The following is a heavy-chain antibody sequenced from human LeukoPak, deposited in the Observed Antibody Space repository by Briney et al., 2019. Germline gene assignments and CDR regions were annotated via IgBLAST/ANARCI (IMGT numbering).Heavy chain of an antibody. CDR2: IYTSGST. D-gene: IGHD3-3*01. J-gene: IGHJ4*02. CDR1: GGSISSYY. V-gene: IGHV4-4*07. Sequence: PSETLSLTCTVSGGSISSYYWSWIRQPAGKGLEWIGRIYTSGSTNYNPSLKSRVTMSVDTSKNQFSLKLSSVTAADTAVYYCAREHLGGDFWSGYYLGFDYWGQGTLVTVSS. CDR3: AREHLGGDFWSGYYLGFDY.